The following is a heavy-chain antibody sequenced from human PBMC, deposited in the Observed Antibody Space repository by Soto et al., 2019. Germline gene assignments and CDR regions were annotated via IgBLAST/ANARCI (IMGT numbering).Heavy chain of an antibody. CDR2: IHYSGSS. J-gene: IGHJ4*02. CDR1: GGSISSYY. V-gene: IGHV4-59*01. Sequence: QVQLQESGPGLVKPSETLSLTCTVSGGSISSYYWSWIRQPPGEGLEWIGYIHYSGSSSYIPSLWSRVPISVDSSKTQFSLKLSSVTAADTAVYYCARLSGGAIGYWGQGSLVTVSS. CDR3: ARLSGGAIGY. D-gene: IGHD1-26*01.